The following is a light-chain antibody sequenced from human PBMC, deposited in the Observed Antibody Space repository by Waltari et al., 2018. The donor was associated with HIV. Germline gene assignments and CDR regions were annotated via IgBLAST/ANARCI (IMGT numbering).Light chain of an antibody. V-gene: IGLV1-51*01. CDR3: GTWDTSLSAGV. Sequence: QSVLTQPPSVSAAPGQKVVISCSGTSSNLGNTYVSWFQQLPGTAPKFIIFDNNKRPSGIPDRVSGSRSGTSATLTITGLQTGDEADYYCGTWDTSLSAGVFGGGTKVTVL. J-gene: IGLJ3*02. CDR1: SSNLGNTY. CDR2: DNN.